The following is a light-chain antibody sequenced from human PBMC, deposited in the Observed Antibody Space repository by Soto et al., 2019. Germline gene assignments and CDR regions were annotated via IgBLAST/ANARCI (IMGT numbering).Light chain of an antibody. CDR2: EGT. Sequence: QSALTQPASVSGSPGQSITISCTGTSSDVGSYRFVSWYQHHPGKVPKVIIYEGTKRPSGVPDRFSGSKSGNTASLTISGLQSEDEADYFCCSYTTSTSFILFGGGTKLTVL. V-gene: IGLV2-14*02. CDR3: CSYTTSTSFIL. J-gene: IGLJ2*01. CDR1: SSDVGSYRF.